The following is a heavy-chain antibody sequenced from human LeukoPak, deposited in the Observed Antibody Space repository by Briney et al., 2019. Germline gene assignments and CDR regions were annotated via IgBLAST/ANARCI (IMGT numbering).Heavy chain of an antibody. Sequence: SEPLSLPRAVYGGSFSGYYWRWIRHPPGKGLEWIGEINHSGSTNYNPSLKSRVTISVDTSKNQFSLKLSSVTAADTAVYYCARGRYSGSYGIWGQGTLVTVSS. D-gene: IGHD1-26*01. CDR3: ARGRYSGSYGI. V-gene: IGHV4-34*01. CDR2: INHSGST. J-gene: IGHJ4*02. CDR1: GGSFSGYY.